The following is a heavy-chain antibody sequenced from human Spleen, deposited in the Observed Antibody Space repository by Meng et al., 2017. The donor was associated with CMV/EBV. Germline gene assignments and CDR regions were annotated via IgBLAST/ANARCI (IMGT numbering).Heavy chain of an antibody. CDR2: ISSSSSYI. CDR3: AKDQHGVVIRWLDP. V-gene: IGHV3-21*01. CDR1: GFTFSSYS. J-gene: IGHJ5*02. D-gene: IGHD3-3*01. Sequence: GESLKISCAASGFTFSSYSMNWVRQAPGKGLEWVSSISSSSSYIYYADSVKGRFTISRDNSRDTLYLQMNSLRAEDTAVYYCAKDQHGVVIRWLDPWGQGTLVTVSS.